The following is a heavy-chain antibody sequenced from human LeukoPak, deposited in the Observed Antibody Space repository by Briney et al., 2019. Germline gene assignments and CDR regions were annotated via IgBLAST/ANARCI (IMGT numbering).Heavy chain of an antibody. CDR2: ISYDGSNK. CDR3: AKEGYYYDSSGYNYYYGMDV. Sequence: GGSLRLSCAASGFTFSSYGMHWVRQAPGKGLEWVAVISYDGSNKYYADSVKGRFTVSRDNSKNTLYLQMNSLRAEDTAVYYCAKEGYYYDSSGYNYYYGMDVWGQGTTVTVSS. D-gene: IGHD3-22*01. J-gene: IGHJ6*02. V-gene: IGHV3-30*18. CDR1: GFTFSSYG.